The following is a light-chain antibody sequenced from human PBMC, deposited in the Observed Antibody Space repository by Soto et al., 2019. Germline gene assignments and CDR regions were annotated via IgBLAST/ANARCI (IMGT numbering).Light chain of an antibody. Sequence: EIVLTQSPGTLSLSPGERATLSCRASQSVSRTYLAWYQQKPVQAPRLLIYATSSRATGIPDRFSGSGSGTDFTLTISRLEAEDFAVYYCQQYGRSGTFGQGTKVDIK. V-gene: IGKV3-20*01. CDR3: QQYGRSGT. J-gene: IGKJ1*01. CDR2: ATS. CDR1: QSVSRTY.